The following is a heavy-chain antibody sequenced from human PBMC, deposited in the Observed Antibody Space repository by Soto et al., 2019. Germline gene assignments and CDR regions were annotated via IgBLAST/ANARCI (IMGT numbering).Heavy chain of an antibody. V-gene: IGHV4-31*02. J-gene: IGHJ4*02. Sequence: PSETLSLTCSVSGDSMATGGHYYNWIRHLPGQGIEWIGYIYYSGATHYSPSLRPRATISIDTSKNQFSLRLISVTAADTALYFCARDKDLEPTVWGYWGQG. D-gene: IGHD7-27*01. CDR3: ARDKDLEPTVWGY. CDR1: GDSMATGGHY. CDR2: IYYSGAT.